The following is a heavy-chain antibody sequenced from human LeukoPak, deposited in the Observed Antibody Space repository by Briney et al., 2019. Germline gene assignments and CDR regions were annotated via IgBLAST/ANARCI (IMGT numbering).Heavy chain of an antibody. CDR1: GFTFTTSP. CDR2: IVVGSGNT. CDR3: AASLKISGDAFDI. J-gene: IGHJ3*02. V-gene: IGHV1-58*02. D-gene: IGHD1-26*01. Sequence: ASVKVSCKASGFTFTTSPMQWVRQARGQRLEWIGWIVVGSGNTNYAQKFQERVTITRDMSTSTAYMELSSLRSEDTAVYYCAASLKISGDAFDIWGQGTMVTVSS.